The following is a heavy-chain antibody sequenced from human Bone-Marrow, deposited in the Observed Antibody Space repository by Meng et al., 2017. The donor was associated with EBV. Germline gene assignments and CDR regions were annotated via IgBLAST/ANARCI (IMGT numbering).Heavy chain of an antibody. J-gene: IGHJ4*02. CDR1: GFSLRTRGVG. CDR3: AHIIAARPFDY. CDR2: IYWDDDK. V-gene: IGHV2-5*02. D-gene: IGHD6-6*01. Sequence: QITLKESGPTLVQPTQTLPLTFTFSGFSLRTRGVGVGWIRQPPGKALEWLALIYWDDDKRYSPSLKSRLTITKDTSKNQVVLTMTNMDPVDAATYYCAHIIAARPFDYWGQGTLVTVSS.